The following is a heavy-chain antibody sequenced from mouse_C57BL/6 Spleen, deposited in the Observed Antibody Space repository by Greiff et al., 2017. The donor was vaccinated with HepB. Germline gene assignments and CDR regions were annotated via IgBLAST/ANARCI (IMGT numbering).Heavy chain of an antibody. D-gene: IGHD1-1*01. J-gene: IGHJ1*03. CDR1: GYAFSSYW. CDR2: IYPGDGDT. CDR3: ARSDYGSNSPHWYFDV. V-gene: IGHV1-80*01. Sequence: QVQLQESGAELVKPGASVKISCKASGYAFSSYWMNWVKQRPGKGLEWIGQIYPGDGDTNYNGKFKGKATLTADKSSSTAYMQLSSLTSEDSAVYVCARSDYGSNSPHWYFDVWGTGTTVTVSS.